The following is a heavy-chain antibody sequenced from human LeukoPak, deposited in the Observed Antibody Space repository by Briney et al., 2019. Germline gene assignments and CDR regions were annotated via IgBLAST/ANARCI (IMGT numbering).Heavy chain of an antibody. J-gene: IGHJ4*02. Sequence: GGSLRLSCAASGFTFSRYSMDWVRQAPGKGLEWVSSISTSSNYIYHADSVKGRFTISRDNAKNSLYLQMNSLRAEDTAVYYCARDLFHFASGYDVDYWGQGTLAAVSS. D-gene: IGHD5-12*01. CDR1: GFTFSRYS. CDR3: ARDLFHFASGYDVDY. CDR2: ISTSSNYI. V-gene: IGHV3-21*01.